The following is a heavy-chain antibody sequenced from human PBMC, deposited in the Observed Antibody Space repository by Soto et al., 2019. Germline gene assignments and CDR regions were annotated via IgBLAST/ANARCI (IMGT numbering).Heavy chain of an antibody. CDR1: GFTFSTYW. V-gene: IGHV3-74*01. CDR2: INSDENNI. D-gene: IGHD5-12*01. J-gene: IGHJ4*02. Sequence: PGGSLRLSCAASGFTFSTYWMHWVRQAPGKGLAWVSRINSDENNISYADSVKGRFTISRDNAKNTLYLQMNSLRAEDTAVYYCARVTGYNQPIDYWGQGTLVTVSS. CDR3: ARVTGYNQPIDY.